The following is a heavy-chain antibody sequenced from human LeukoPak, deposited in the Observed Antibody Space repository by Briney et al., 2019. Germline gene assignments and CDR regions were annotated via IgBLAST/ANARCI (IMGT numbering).Heavy chain of an antibody. J-gene: IGHJ4*02. CDR2: INHSGST. D-gene: IGHD3-3*01. CDR1: GGSFSGYY. Sequence: PSETLSLTCAVYGGSFSGYYWSWIRQPPGKGLEWIGEINHSGSTNYNPSLKSRVTISVDTSKNQFSLKLSSVTAADTAVYYCARARLRFFYFDYWGQGTLVTVSS. CDR3: ARARLRFFYFDY. V-gene: IGHV4-34*01.